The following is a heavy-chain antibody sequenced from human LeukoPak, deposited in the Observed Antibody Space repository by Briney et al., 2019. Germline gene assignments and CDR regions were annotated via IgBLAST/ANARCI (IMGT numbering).Heavy chain of an antibody. Sequence: GGSLRLSCAPPGFTFSSYGMHWVRQAPGKGLEWVAVISYDGSNKYYADSVKGRFTISRDNSKNTLYLQMNSLRAEDTAVYYCAKDGQNSYGSAGYYFDYWGQGTLVTVSS. CDR1: GFTFSSYG. V-gene: IGHV3-30*18. CDR2: ISYDGSNK. CDR3: AKDGQNSYGSAGYYFDY. D-gene: IGHD5-18*01. J-gene: IGHJ4*02.